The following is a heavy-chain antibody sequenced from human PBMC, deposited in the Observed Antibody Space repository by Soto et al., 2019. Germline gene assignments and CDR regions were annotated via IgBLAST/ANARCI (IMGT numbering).Heavy chain of an antibody. CDR2: MNPNSGNT. V-gene: IGHV1-8*01. J-gene: IGHJ4*02. CDR3: ASERSSGWYVDY. D-gene: IGHD6-19*01. Sequence: QVQLVQSGAEVKKPGASVKVSCKASGYTFTSYDINWVRQATGQGLEWMGWMNPNSGNTGYAQKFQGRVTMTRNTSIRTAYMELSSLRSEDTAVYYCASERSSGWYVDYWGQGTLVTVSS. CDR1: GYTFTSYD.